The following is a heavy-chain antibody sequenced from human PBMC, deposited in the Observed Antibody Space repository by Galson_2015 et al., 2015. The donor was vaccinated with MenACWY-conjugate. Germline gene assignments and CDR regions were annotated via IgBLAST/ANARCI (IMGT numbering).Heavy chain of an antibody. CDR2: TSYDGSQN. CDR3: ARDQQGYNSSLFRAFDY. Sequence: SLRLSCAASGFAIRSYAMHWIRQPPGKGPEWVAVTSYDGSQNYYTDSVRGRFTISRDNYKNSLYLQMNSLATADTAVYYCARDQQGYNSSLFRAFDYWGQGAQVTVSS. D-gene: IGHD5-18*01. J-gene: IGHJ4*02. V-gene: IGHV3-30*04. CDR1: GFAIRSYA.